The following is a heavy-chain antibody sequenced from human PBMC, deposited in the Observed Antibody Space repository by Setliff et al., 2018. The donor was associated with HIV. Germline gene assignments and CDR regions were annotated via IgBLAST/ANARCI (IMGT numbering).Heavy chain of an antibody. CDR2: IDTDKGYR. J-gene: IGHJ5*01. Sequence: GASVKVSCKASGYTFSGYAIHWVRQAPGQRLEWMGRIDTDKGYRRYSPKLQGRVTITKDTSANTAYMELRGLRSEDTAVYYCARWCAAAGCYPAIYHFDSWGQGTLVTVSS. D-gene: IGHD2-2*01. V-gene: IGHV1-3*04. CDR3: ARWCAAAGCYPAIYHFDS. CDR1: GYTFSGYA.